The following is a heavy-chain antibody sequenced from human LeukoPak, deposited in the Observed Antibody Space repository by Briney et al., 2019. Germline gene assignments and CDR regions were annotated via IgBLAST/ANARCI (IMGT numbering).Heavy chain of an antibody. D-gene: IGHD2-2*01. V-gene: IGHV3-48*02. CDR1: AFSFSSYS. Sequence: GGSLRLSCAASAFSFSSYSMNWVRQAPGKGLEWISYIGISPTSVHYADSVEGRFIISRDNAKNSLYLQMNSLRDEDTAVYYCARDSHYAFDYWGRGTLVTVSS. J-gene: IGHJ4*02. CDR3: ARDSHYAFDY. CDR2: IGISPTSV.